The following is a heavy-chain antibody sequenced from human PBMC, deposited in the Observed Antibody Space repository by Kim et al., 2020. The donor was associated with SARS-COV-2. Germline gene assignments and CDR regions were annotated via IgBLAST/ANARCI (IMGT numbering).Heavy chain of an antibody. CDR1: GGSISSYY. V-gene: IGHV4-59*01. CDR3: ARDRRLKYPDPIPDSDILTGYYRNYYYYGMDV. CDR2: IYYSGST. D-gene: IGHD3-9*01. J-gene: IGHJ6*02. Sequence: SETLSLTCTVSGGSISSYYWSWIRQPPGKGLEWIGYIYYSGSTNYNPSLKSRVTISVDTSKNQFSLKLSSVTAADTAVYYCARDRRLKYPDPIPDSDILTGYYRNYYYYGMDVWGQGTTVTVSS.